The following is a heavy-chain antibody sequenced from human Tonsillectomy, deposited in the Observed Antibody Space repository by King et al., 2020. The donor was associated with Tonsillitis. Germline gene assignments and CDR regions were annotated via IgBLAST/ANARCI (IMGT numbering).Heavy chain of an antibody. Sequence: VQLVESGGGLVQPGGSLRLSCAASGFTFSSYIMNCVRQAPWKGLGWVSYISGSSCTIYSSDSVKVRFTISRDNAQNSLYLHMTSLRAEDTAVYYCARDAYCSSTSCFRHFDYWGQGTLVTVSS. D-gene: IGHD2-2*01. V-gene: IGHV3-48*01. CDR2: ISGSSCTI. CDR1: GFTFSSYI. J-gene: IGHJ4*02. CDR3: ARDAYCSSTSCFRHFDY.